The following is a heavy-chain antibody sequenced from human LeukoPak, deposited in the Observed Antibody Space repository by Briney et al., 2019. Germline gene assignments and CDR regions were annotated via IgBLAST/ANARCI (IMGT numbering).Heavy chain of an antibody. CDR2: ISGSGGST. CDR3: AKGGYFSGGSCYTPGYFDY. J-gene: IGHJ4*02. Sequence: GGSLRLSCAASGFTFSSYAMSWVRQAPGKGLEWVPAISGSGGSTYYADSVKGRFTISRDNSKNTLYLQMNSLRAEDTAVYYCAKGGYFSGGSCYTPGYFDYWGQGTLVTVSS. D-gene: IGHD2-15*01. V-gene: IGHV3-23*01. CDR1: GFTFSSYA.